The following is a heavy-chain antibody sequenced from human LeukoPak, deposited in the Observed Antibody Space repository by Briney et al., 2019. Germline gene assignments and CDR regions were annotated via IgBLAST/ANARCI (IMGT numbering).Heavy chain of an antibody. CDR1: GGSISSSSYY. D-gene: IGHD3-10*01. J-gene: IGHJ4*02. V-gene: IGHV4-39*07. CDR2: IYYSGST. Sequence: PSETLSLTCTVSGGSISSSSYYWGWIRQPPGKGLEWIGSIYYSGSTYYNPSLKSRVTISVDTSKNQFSLKLSSVTAADTAVYYCARGTMYYYGSGSYDLDYWGQGTLVTVSS. CDR3: ARGTMYYYGSGSYDLDY.